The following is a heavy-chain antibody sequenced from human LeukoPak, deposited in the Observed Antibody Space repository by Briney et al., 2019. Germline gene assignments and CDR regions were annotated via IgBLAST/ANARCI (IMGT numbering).Heavy chain of an antibody. J-gene: IGHJ4*02. CDR2: IYHTGST. D-gene: IGHD2-21*02. CDR1: GDSISTDYY. CDR3: ARGRSGYGGDSGIASCDH. Sequence: SETLSLTCSVSGDSISTDYYWAWIRQPPGEGLEWVGSIYHTGSTYHNPSLKSRGFISIDTSKNQFSLKVISVTAADTAVYYCARGRSGYGGDSGIASCDHWGLGTLVTVSS. V-gene: IGHV4-38-2*02.